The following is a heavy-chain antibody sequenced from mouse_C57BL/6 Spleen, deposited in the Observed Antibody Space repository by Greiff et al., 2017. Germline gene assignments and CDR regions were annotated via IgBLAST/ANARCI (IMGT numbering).Heavy chain of an antibody. J-gene: IGHJ3*01. CDR3: ARVYCSSYECAY. V-gene: IGHV1-4*01. Sequence: SGAELARPGASVKMSCKASGYTFTSYTMHWVTQRPGQGLEWIGYINPSSGYTKYNQKFKDKATLTADKSSSTDYMQLSSLTSEDCAVYDYARVYCSSYECAYWGQGTLVTVSA. CDR1: GYTFTSYT. CDR2: INPSSGYT. D-gene: IGHD1-1*01.